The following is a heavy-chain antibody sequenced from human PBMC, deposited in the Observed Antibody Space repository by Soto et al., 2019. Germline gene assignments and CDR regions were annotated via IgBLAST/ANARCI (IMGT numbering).Heavy chain of an antibody. J-gene: IGHJ4*02. CDR3: ARGLIYDSSGYYFDY. V-gene: IGHV1-46*01. Sequence: ASVKVSCKASGYTFTSYYMHLVRQAPGQGLEWMGIINPSGGSTRYAQKFQGRVTMTRDTSTSTVYMELSSLRSEDTAVYYCARGLIYDSSGYYFDYWSQGTLLTVSS. CDR1: GYTFTSYY. D-gene: IGHD3-22*01. CDR2: INPSGGST.